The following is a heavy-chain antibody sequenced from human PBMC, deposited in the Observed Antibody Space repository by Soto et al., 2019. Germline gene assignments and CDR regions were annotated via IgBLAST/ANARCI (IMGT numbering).Heavy chain of an antibody. D-gene: IGHD3-10*01. CDR3: ARDLGPRGSGSGRLDY. J-gene: IGHJ4*02. CDR2: ISYDGSNK. V-gene: IGHV3-30-3*01. Sequence: GGSLRLSCVASGFTFSSYAMHWVRQAPGKGLEWVAVISYDGSNKYYADSVKGRFTISRDNSKNTLYLQMNSLRAEDTAVYYCARDLGPRGSGSGRLDYWGQGTLVTVSS. CDR1: GFTFSSYA.